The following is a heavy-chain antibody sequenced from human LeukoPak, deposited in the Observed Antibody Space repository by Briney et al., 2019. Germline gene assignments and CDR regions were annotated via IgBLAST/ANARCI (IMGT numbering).Heavy chain of an antibody. CDR2: IYYSGST. V-gene: IGHV4-59*01. CDR1: GGSLSSYY. D-gene: IGHD3-10*01. Sequence: SETLSLTCTVSGGSLSSYYWCWIGQPPGKGREWIGYIYYSGSTSYNPCILSRCAISVDPSKSQFSLKLSSVTAADTAGYYCARNYYGSGSYYRFDYWGQGTLVTVSS. J-gene: IGHJ4*02. CDR3: ARNYYGSGSYYRFDY.